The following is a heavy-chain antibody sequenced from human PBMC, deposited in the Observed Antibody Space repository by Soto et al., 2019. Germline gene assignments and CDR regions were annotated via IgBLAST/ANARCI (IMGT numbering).Heavy chain of an antibody. Sequence: SQTLSLTCAISGDSVSITSSSWNWIRQSPSRGLEWLGRTYYRSKWYNDYAPSVKSRVTINPDTSKNQFSLQLNSVTPEDTAVYYCARDFGSGWYRYSFDSWGQGTLVTVSS. CDR3: ARDFGSGWYRYSFDS. CDR1: GDSVSITSSS. J-gene: IGHJ4*02. D-gene: IGHD6-19*01. CDR2: TYYRSKWYN. V-gene: IGHV6-1*01.